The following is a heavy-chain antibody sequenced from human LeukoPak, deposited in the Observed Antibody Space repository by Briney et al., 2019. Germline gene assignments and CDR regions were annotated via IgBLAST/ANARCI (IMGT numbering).Heavy chain of an antibody. CDR3: ARGSGYYASPFDY. CDR2: ISSSSSYI. J-gene: IGHJ4*02. D-gene: IGHD3-3*01. V-gene: IGHV3-21*01. CDR1: GFTFSSYS. Sequence: SGGSLRLSCAASGFTFSSYSMNWVRQAPGKGLEWVSSISSSSSYIYYADSVKGRFTISRDNAKNSLYLQMNSLGAEDTAVYYCARGSGYYASPFDYWGQGTLVTVSS.